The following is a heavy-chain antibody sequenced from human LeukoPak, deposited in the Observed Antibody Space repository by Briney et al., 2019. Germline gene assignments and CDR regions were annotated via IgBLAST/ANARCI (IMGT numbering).Heavy chain of an antibody. CDR3: AKAGWYSSSCYVDY. CDR2: ISGSGGST. D-gene: IGHD6-6*01. J-gene: IGHJ4*02. CDR1: GFTFSSHA. Sequence: SGGSLRLSCAASGFTFSSHAMSWVRQAPGKGLEWVSAISGSGGSTYYADSVKGRFTISRDNSKNTLYLQMNSLRAEDTAVYYCAKAGWYSSSCYVDYWGQGTLVTVSS. V-gene: IGHV3-23*01.